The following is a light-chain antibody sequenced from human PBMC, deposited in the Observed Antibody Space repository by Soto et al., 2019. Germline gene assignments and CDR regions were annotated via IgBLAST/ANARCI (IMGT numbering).Light chain of an antibody. CDR2: LEGSGSY. Sequence: QSALTQSSSASASLGSSVKLTCTLSSGHRSYIIAWHQQQPGKAPRYLMKLEGSGSYNKGSGVPDRFSGSGSGADRYLTISNVQSDDEADYYCETWDRNTRVFGGGTKLTVL. CDR1: SGHRSYI. V-gene: IGLV4-60*03. J-gene: IGLJ3*02. CDR3: ETWDRNTRV.